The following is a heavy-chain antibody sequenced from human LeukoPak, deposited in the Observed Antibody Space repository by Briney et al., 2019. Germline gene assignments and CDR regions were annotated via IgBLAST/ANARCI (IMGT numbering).Heavy chain of an antibody. CDR2: IYNADST. CDR1: GFTVSSNY. J-gene: IGHJ5*01. V-gene: IGHV3-66*01. CDR3: ARAGYSSAWYDNWFDS. Sequence: GGSLRLSCAASGFTVSSNYMSWVRQAPGKGLEWVSVIYNADSTYYADSVKGRFTIFRDNSKNTLYLEMNSLRAEDTSVYYCARAGYSSAWYDNWFDSWGQGTLVTVSS. D-gene: IGHD6-19*01.